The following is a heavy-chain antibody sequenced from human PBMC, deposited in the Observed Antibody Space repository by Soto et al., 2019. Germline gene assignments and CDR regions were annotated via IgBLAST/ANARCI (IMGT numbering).Heavy chain of an antibody. D-gene: IGHD3-22*01. CDR3: ARGGDGSGSESVFDV. V-gene: IGHV1-69*02. Sequence: QVHLVQSGAVVKKPGSSMTVSCKTSGATFSTYPITWVRQAPGQGLEWTGRTIPILAITDYAQKFQGRVTITADRSTTTAYMELTSLKFEDTAVYYCARGGDGSGSESVFDVWGQGTMVTVSS. J-gene: IGHJ3*01. CDR2: TIPILAIT. CDR1: GATFSTYP.